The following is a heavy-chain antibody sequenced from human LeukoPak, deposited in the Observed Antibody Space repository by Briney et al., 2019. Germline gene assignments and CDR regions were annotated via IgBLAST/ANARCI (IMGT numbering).Heavy chain of an antibody. J-gene: IGHJ4*02. V-gene: IGHV1-58*01. D-gene: IGHD1-26*01. CDR3: AADGWELPVEY. CDR1: GFTFTSSA. CDR2: VVVGSGNT. Sequence: SVKVSCKASGFTFTSSAVQWVRQARGQRLEWIGWVVVGSGNTNYAQKFQERVTITRDMSTSTAYMELSSLRSEDTAVYYCAADGWELPVEYWGQGTLVTVSS.